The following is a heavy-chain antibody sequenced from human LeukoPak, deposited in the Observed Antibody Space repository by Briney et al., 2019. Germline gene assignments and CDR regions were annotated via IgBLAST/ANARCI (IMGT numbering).Heavy chain of an antibody. V-gene: IGHV3-23*01. Sequence: PGGSLRLSCAASGFTFDDYAMHWVRQAPGKGLDWVSSISVSGGTTYYADSVKGRFTISRDSSKNTLYLQMNSLRAEDTAVYYCARDPEWLREEGLYFDYWGQGTLVTVAS. CDR1: GFTFDDYA. D-gene: IGHD5-12*01. CDR3: ARDPEWLREEGLYFDY. CDR2: ISVSGGTT. J-gene: IGHJ4*02.